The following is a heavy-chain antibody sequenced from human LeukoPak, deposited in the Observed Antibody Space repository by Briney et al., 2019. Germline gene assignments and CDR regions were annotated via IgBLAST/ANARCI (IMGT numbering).Heavy chain of an antibody. Sequence: PGGSLRLSCAASGFTFSTYAMSWVRQAPGKGLEWVSAISGSGDGAYYADSVKGRFTISRDNSKNTLYLEMDSLRAEDTAVYYCAKMKQQPDYWGQGTLVTVSS. D-gene: IGHD6-13*01. CDR2: ISGSGDGA. CDR1: GFTFSTYA. J-gene: IGHJ4*02. V-gene: IGHV3-23*01. CDR3: AKMKQQPDY.